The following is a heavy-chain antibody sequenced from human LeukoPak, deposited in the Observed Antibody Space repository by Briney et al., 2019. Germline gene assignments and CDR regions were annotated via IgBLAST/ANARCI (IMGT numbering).Heavy chain of an antibody. CDR3: AKGQELDDGVFDS. CDR2: ISGSGVST. D-gene: IGHD1-1*01. V-gene: IGHV3-23*01. CDR1: GFTFSSYA. J-gene: IGHJ4*02. Sequence: RSGGSLRLSCAASGFTFSSYAMSWVRQAPGKGLEWVSAISGSGVSTYYADSVKGRFTISRDNSKNTLYLQMNSLRAEDTAVYYCAKGQELDDGVFDSWGQGTMVTVSS.